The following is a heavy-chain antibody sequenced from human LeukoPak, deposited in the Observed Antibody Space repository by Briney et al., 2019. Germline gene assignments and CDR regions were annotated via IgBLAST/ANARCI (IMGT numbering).Heavy chain of an antibody. V-gene: IGHV3-66*01. CDR1: GFTVSTNY. Sequence: GGSLRLSCAASGFTVSTNYMSWVRQAPGKGLEWVSVIYSGGSTYYADSVKGRFTISRDNSKNTLYLQMNSLRAEDTAVYYCARDAGGYGMDVWGQGTTITVSS. CDR3: ARDAGGYGMDV. CDR2: IYSGGST. J-gene: IGHJ6*02. D-gene: IGHD2-8*02.